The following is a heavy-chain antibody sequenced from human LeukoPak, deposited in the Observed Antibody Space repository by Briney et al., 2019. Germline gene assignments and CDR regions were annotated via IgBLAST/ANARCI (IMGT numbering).Heavy chain of an antibody. D-gene: IGHD3-22*01. CDR1: GFTFSSYP. Sequence: GGSLRLSCAASGFTFSSYPMNWVRQAPGKGLEWVSTLSGSGGSTYYADSVKGRFTISRDNSKNTLYLQMNSLRAEDTAVYYCAISYDDSLSGGFDYWGQGTLVTVSS. V-gene: IGHV3-23*01. CDR3: AISYDDSLSGGFDY. J-gene: IGHJ4*02. CDR2: LSGSGGST.